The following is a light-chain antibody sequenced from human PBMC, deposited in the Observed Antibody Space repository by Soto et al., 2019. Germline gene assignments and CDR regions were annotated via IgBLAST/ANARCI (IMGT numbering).Light chain of an antibody. CDR2: EVS. J-gene: IGLJ2*01. Sequence: QSALTQSPSASGYPGQSVTISCTGTSSDVGGYNYVSWYQQHPGKAPKLIISEVSKRPSGVPDRFSGSKSGNTASLTVSGLQAEDEADYYCNSYAGSFNWVFGGGTKLTVL. CDR3: NSYAGSFNWV. CDR1: SSDVGGYNY. V-gene: IGLV2-8*01.